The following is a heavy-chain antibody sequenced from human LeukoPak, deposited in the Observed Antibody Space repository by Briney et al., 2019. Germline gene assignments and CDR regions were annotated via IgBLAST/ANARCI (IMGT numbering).Heavy chain of an antibody. V-gene: IGHV3-66*02. CDR1: GFTVNSNY. CDR3: ARGFGKAAADVFGGYTMDV. Sequence: PGVSLRLSCAASGFTVNSNYMSWVRQAPGKGLEWVSLIYIGGSTYYADSVRGRFTISRDNSKNTLYLQMNSLRPEDTAIYYCARGFGKAAADVFGGYTMDVWGQGTTVTVSS. CDR2: IYIGGST. D-gene: IGHD6-13*01. J-gene: IGHJ6*02.